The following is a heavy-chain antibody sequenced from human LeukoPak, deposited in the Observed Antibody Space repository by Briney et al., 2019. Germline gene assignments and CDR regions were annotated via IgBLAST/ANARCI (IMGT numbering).Heavy chain of an antibody. D-gene: IGHD1-1*01. Sequence: GASVKVSCKTSGYTFTDYYIHWVRQAPGQGLEWMGWINPNSGITNYAQKFQGRVAMTRDTSITTAYMELSRLRFDDTAVYYCVRDGYNWGRYFDYWGQGTLVTVSS. J-gene: IGHJ4*02. CDR3: VRDGYNWGRYFDY. CDR1: GYTFTDYY. CDR2: INPNSGIT. V-gene: IGHV1-2*02.